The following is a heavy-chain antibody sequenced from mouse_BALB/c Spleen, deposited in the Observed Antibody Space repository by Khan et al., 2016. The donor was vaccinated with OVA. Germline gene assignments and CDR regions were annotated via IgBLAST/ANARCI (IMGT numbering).Heavy chain of an antibody. CDR1: GYSITSGYG. CDR3: AITARIKY. D-gene: IGHD1-2*01. J-gene: IGHJ2*01. CDR2: ISYSGST. V-gene: IGHV3-2*02. Sequence: VQLKESGPGLVKPSQSLSLTCTVTGYSITSGYGWNWIRQFPGNKLEWMGYISYSGSTNYNPSLKSQISITRDTSKNQFFLQLNSVTTEDTATYYCAITARIKYWGQGTTLTVSS.